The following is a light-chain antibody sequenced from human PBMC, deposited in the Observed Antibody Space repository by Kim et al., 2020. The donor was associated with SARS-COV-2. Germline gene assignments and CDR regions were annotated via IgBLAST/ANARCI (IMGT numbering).Light chain of an antibody. CDR1: QSVSSSY. CDR3: QQYGSSL. CDR2: GAS. J-gene: IGKJ4*01. Sequence: FLSPGESATLACRASQSVSSSYLAWYQQKPGQAPRLLIYGASSRATGIPDRFSGSGSGTDFTLTISRLEPEDFAVYYCQQYGSSLFGGGTKVDIK. V-gene: IGKV3-20*01.